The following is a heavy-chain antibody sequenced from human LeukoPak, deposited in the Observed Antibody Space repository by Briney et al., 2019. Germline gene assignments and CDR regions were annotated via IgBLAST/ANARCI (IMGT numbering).Heavy chain of an antibody. CDR3: ARVYGSGREVCVDY. V-gene: IGHV1-18*01. Sequence: ASVKVSCKASGYTFTSYGISWVRQAPGQGLEWMGWISAYNGNTNYAQKLQGGATMTTDTSTSTAYMELRSLRSDDTAVYYCARVYGSGREVCVDYWGQGTLVTVSS. D-gene: IGHD3-10*01. CDR1: GYTFTSYG. J-gene: IGHJ4*02. CDR2: ISAYNGNT.